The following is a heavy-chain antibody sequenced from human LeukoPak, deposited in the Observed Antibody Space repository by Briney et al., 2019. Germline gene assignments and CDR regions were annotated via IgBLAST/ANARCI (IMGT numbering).Heavy chain of an antibody. Sequence: GGSLRLSCAASGFTFSSYSMNWVRQAPGEGLEWVSSISSSSSYIYYADSVKGRFTISRDNAKNSLYLQMNSLRAEDTAVYYCARVQLPYSSGWYLAGFDYWGQGTLVTVSS. J-gene: IGHJ4*02. CDR3: ARVQLPYSSGWYLAGFDY. V-gene: IGHV3-21*04. CDR2: ISSSSSYI. D-gene: IGHD6-19*01. CDR1: GFTFSSYS.